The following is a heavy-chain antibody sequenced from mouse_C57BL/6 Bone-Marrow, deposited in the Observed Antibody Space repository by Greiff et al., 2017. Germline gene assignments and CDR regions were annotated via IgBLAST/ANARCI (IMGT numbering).Heavy chain of an antibody. CDR2: FYPGSGSI. J-gene: IGHJ3*01. CDR1: GYTFTEYT. V-gene: IGHV1-62-2*01. Sequence: QVHVKQSGAELVKPGASVKLSCKASGYTFTEYTIHWVKQRFGQGLGWIGWFYPGSGSIKYNEKFKDKATLTADKSSSTVYMELSRLTSEASAVYFCARHEDKSNFPWFAYWGQGTLVTVSA. CDR3: ARHEDKSNFPWFAY. D-gene: IGHD2-5*01.